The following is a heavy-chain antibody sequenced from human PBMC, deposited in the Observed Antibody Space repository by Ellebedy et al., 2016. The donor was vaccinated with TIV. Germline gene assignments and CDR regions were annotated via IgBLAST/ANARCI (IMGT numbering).Heavy chain of an antibody. CDR2: ISSSTTYT. J-gene: IGHJ4*02. CDR1: GFNFSDYY. V-gene: IGHV3-11*06. D-gene: IGHD3-10*01. Sequence: GESLKISCAASGFNFSDYYMSWIRQAPGKGLEWISYISSSTTYTNYADSVKGRFTISRDNAKNSLYLRMNSLRAEDTAVYYCARDYYGSGSYSSDWGQGTLVTVSS. CDR3: ARDYYGSGSYSSD.